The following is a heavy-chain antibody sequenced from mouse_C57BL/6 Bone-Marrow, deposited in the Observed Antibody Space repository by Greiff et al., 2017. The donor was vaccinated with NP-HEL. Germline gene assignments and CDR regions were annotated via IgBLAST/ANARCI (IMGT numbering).Heavy chain of an antibody. V-gene: IGHV5-16*01. J-gene: IGHJ4*01. CDR1: GFTFSDYY. D-gene: IGHD1-1*01. CDR2: INYDGSST. Sequence: EVMLVESAGGLVQPGSSMKLSCTASGFTFSDYYMAWVRQVPEKGLEWVANINYDGSSTYYLDSLKSRFIISRDNAKNILYLQMSSLKSEDTATYYCARDKPITTVVVDYWGQGTSVTVSS. CDR3: ARDKPITTVVVDY.